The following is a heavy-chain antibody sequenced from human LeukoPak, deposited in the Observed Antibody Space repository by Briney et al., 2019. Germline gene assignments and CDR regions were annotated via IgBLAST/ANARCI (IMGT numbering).Heavy chain of an antibody. Sequence: SETLSLTCTVSGGSIGSYYWSWIRQPAGKGLEWIGRSYTTGSTNYNPSLKSRVTMSLNTSKNQLSLNLSSVTAADTAVYYCARSGGSGFQLDSWGQGTLVTVSS. V-gene: IGHV4-4*07. J-gene: IGHJ4*02. D-gene: IGHD1-26*01. CDR1: GGSIGSYY. CDR3: ARSGGSGFQLDS. CDR2: SYTTGST.